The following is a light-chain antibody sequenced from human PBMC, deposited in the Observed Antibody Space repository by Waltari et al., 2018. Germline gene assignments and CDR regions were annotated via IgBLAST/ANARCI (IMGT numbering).Light chain of an antibody. J-gene: IGKJ3*01. V-gene: IGKV1-33*01. Sequence: IQLTQSPSSLSASVGDRFTITRRASQDITNYLNWYQQKPGKAPKLLIHDASKLESGVPSRFSGSQSGTYFTLTITSLQPEDIATYYCQRYDNLPMFAFGPGTKVDIK. CDR3: QRYDNLPMFA. CDR2: DAS. CDR1: QDITNY.